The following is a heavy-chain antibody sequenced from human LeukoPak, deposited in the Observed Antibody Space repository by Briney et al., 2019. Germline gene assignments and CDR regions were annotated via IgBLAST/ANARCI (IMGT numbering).Heavy chain of an antibody. D-gene: IGHD3-10*01. V-gene: IGHV3-21*01. CDR1: VFTFSEDS. CDR2: ISSSSTFM. J-gene: IGHJ4*02. CDR3: AREAGSFDY. Sequence: RGSLRLSRAASVFTFSEDSMNWVRQAPGKGLEWVSFISSSSTFMYYADSVKGRFAISRDNAKNSLFLQMSSLRAEDTAVYYCAREAGSFDYWGQGTLVTVSS.